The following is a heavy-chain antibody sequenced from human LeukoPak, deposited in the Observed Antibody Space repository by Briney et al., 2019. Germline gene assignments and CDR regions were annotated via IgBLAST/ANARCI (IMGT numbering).Heavy chain of an antibody. J-gene: IGHJ6*02. D-gene: IGHD4-23*01. CDR3: ARLRWSSPVGV. Sequence: SGTLSLTCTVSGGSISSGSYYWCWIRQPARKGLEWIGRIYTSGSTNYNPSLNSRVNISVDTSKNQFPLKRSSVTAADTAVYYCARLRWSSPVGVWGQGTTVTVSS. V-gene: IGHV4-61*02. CDR1: GGSISSGSYY. CDR2: IYTSGST.